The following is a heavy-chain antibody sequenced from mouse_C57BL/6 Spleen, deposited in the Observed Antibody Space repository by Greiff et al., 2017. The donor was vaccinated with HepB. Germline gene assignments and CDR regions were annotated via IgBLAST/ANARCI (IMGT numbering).Heavy chain of an antibody. Sequence: EVQGVESGGGLVQPGGSLKLSCAASGFTFSSYGMSWVRQTPDKRLELVATINSNGGSTYYPDSVKGRFTNSRDNAKNTLYLQKSSLKSEDTAMYYCARMARTINWGQGTTLTFSS. CDR1: GFTFSSYG. V-gene: IGHV5-6-3*01. CDR2: INSNGGST. J-gene: IGHJ2*01. CDR3: ARMARTIN.